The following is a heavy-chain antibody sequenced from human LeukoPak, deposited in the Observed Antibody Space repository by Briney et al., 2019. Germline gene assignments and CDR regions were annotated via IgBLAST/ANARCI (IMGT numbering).Heavy chain of an antibody. Sequence: PSETLSLTCAVYGGSFSGYYWSWIRQPPGKGLEWIGEINHSGSTNYNPSLKSRVTISVDTSKNQFSLKLSSVTAADTAVYYCARLHWGDFLWYYYDSSGYFYDYWGQGTLVTVSS. CDR2: INHSGST. CDR1: GGSFSGYY. J-gene: IGHJ4*02. D-gene: IGHD3-22*01. V-gene: IGHV4-34*01. CDR3: ARLHWGDFLWYYYDSSGYFYDY.